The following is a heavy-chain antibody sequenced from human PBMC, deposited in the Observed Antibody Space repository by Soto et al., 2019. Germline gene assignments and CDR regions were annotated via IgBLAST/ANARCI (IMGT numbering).Heavy chain of an antibody. J-gene: IGHJ4*02. V-gene: IGHV3-23*01. CDR1: GFTFSSYA. CDR3: AKIHYYDSTGYYRNFDY. Sequence: QPGGSLRLSCAASGFTFSSYAMGWVRQAPGKGLEWVSVISTSGGLTYYTDSVKGRFTISRDNSKNTLYLQMNSLRAEDTALYYCAKIHYYDSTGYYRNFDYWGQGTLVTVSS. CDR2: ISTSGGLT. D-gene: IGHD3-22*01.